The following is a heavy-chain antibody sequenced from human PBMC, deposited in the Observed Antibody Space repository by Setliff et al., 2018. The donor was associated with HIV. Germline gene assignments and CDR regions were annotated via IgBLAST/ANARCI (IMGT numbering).Heavy chain of an antibody. CDR3: ARAGRGDYTEYGGGDYFDY. D-gene: IGHD3-10*01. J-gene: IGHJ4*02. CDR1: GYTFSSYD. V-gene: IGHV1-69*13. CDR2: IIPIFGTA. Sequence: SVKVSCKASGYTFSSYDINWVRQAPGQGLEWMGGIIPIFGTANYAQKFQGRVTITADESTSTAYMELSSLRSEDTAVYYCARAGRGDYTEYGGGDYFDYWGQGTLVTVSS.